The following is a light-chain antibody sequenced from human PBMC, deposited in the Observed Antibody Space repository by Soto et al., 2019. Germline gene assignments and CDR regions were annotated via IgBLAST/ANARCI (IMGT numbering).Light chain of an antibody. CDR2: YSS. J-gene: IGKJ5*01. Sequence: EIVLTQSPVTLSLSPGERATLSCRASQSVSTFLGWYQQKPGQAPRLLISYSSKRATGIPARFSGSGSGTDFTLTISSLEPEDFAVYYCQQRSNWPPTFGQGTRLEIK. CDR1: QSVSTF. V-gene: IGKV3-11*01. CDR3: QQRSNWPPT.